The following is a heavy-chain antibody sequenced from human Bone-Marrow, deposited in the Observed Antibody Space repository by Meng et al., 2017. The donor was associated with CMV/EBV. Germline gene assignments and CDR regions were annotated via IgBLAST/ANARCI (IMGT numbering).Heavy chain of an antibody. J-gene: IGHJ3*02. CDR3: ARDRGEWLNVFDI. CDR2: IIPIPGIA. CDR1: GGTFSSYT. D-gene: IGHD3-3*01. V-gene: IGHV1-69*04. Sequence: SVKVSCKASGGTFSSYTISWVRQAPGQGLEWMGRIIPIPGIANYAQKFQGRVTITADKSTSTAYMELSSLRSEDTAVYYCARDRGEWLNVFDIWGQGTMVTVSS.